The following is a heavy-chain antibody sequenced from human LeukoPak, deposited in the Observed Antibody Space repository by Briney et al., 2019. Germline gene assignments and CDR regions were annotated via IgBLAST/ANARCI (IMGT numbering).Heavy chain of an antibody. CDR3: ARVVLSRGERDY. J-gene: IGHJ4*02. Sequence: PGGSLRLSCAASGFTFSSYSMNWVRQAPGKGLEWVSSISSSSSYIYYADSVKGRFTISRDNAKKSLYLQMNSLRAEDTALYYCARVVLSRGERDYWGQGTLVTVSS. D-gene: IGHD5-24*01. CDR2: ISSSSSYI. CDR1: GFTFSSYS. V-gene: IGHV3-21*04.